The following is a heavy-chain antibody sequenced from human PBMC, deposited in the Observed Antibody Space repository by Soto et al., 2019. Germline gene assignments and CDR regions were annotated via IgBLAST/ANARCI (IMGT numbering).Heavy chain of an antibody. CDR1: GGTFSSYA. V-gene: IGHV1-69*12. D-gene: IGHD2-21*01. CDR3: ARVGDGYKPRRPSYWYFDL. J-gene: IGHJ2*01. CDR2: IIPIFGTA. Sequence: QVQLVQSGAEVKKPGSSVKVSCKASGGTFSSYAISWVRQAPGQGLEWMGGIIPIFGTANYAQKFQGRVTITADESTSTAYRELSSLRSEDTAVYYCARVGDGYKPRRPSYWYFDLWGRGTLVTVSS.